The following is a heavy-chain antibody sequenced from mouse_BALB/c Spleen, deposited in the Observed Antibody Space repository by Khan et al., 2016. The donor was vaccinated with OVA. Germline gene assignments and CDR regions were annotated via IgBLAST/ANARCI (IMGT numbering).Heavy chain of an antibody. Sequence: QLEESGPGLVKPSQSLSLTCTVTAYSITSDYAWTWIRQFPGNKLEWMGYISYSGSTSYNPSLKSRISITRDTSKNQFFLQLISVTTEDTATYYCACIRFYYRDSFFDYWGQGTTLTVSS. CDR1: AYSITSDYA. CDR3: ACIRFYYRDSFFDY. J-gene: IGHJ2*01. V-gene: IGHV3-2*02. CDR2: ISYSGST. D-gene: IGHD2-14*01.